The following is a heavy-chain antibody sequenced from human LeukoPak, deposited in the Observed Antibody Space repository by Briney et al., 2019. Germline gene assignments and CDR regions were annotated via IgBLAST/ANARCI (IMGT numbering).Heavy chain of an antibody. Sequence: GGSLRLSCAASGFTFSSYDMHWVRQATGKGLEWVSAISGSGGSTYYADSVKGRFTISRDNSKNTLYLQMNSLRAEDTAVYYCAKALSAYGSGSGGYYYMDVWGKGTTVTISS. D-gene: IGHD3-10*01. J-gene: IGHJ6*03. CDR2: ISGSGGST. CDR1: GFTFSSYD. CDR3: AKALSAYGSGSGGYYYMDV. V-gene: IGHV3-23*01.